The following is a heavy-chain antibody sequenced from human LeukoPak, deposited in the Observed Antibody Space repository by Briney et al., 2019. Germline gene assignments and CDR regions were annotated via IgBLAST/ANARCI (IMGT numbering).Heavy chain of an antibody. CDR1: GFTFSSYE. J-gene: IGHJ4*02. Sequence: QSGGSLRLSCSASGFTFSSYEMNWVRQAPGKGLEWISYIIGSGNSIYYADSVKGRFTISRDNAKNLLFLQMNSLTVDDTAVYYCARERTTIVSGTTIGAYWGQGTLVTVSS. CDR3: ARERTTIVSGTTIGAY. CDR2: IIGSGNSI. D-gene: IGHD2/OR15-2a*01. V-gene: IGHV3-48*03.